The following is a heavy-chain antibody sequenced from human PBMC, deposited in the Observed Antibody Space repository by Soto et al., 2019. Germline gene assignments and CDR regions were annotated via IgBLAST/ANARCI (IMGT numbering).Heavy chain of an antibody. CDR2: IYPGDSDT. V-gene: IGHV5-51*01. J-gene: IGHJ4*02. CDR1: GYSFISYW. CDR3: ARLGGWGHCSNTRCYTFDY. D-gene: IGHD2-2*02. Sequence: GESLKISCKGSGYSFISYWIGWVRQMPGKGLEWMGIIYPGDSDTRYSPSFQGQVTISADKSISTAYLQWSSLKASDTAMYYCARLGGWGHCSNTRCYTFDYWGQGAPVTVSS.